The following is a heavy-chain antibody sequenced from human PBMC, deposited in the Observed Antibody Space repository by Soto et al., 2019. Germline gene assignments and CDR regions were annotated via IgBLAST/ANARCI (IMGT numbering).Heavy chain of an antibody. CDR1: GYTFTSYY. Sequence: ASVKVSCKASGYTFTSYYMHWVRQAPGQGLEWMGIINPSGGSTSYAQKFQGRVTMTRDTSTSTVYMEPSSLRSEDTAVYYCASPLAYCGGDRYPDAFDIWGQGTMVTVSS. CDR2: INPSGGST. D-gene: IGHD2-21*02. CDR3: ASPLAYCGGDRYPDAFDI. V-gene: IGHV1-46*01. J-gene: IGHJ3*02.